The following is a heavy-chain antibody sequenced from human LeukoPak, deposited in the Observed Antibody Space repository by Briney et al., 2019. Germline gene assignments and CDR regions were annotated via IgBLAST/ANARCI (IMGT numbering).Heavy chain of an antibody. J-gene: IGHJ3*01. CDR1: GLTFSNHA. CDR2: SSGSGRDT. D-gene: IGHD4-17*01. Sequence: GGSLRLSCAGSGLTFSNHAMTWVRQAPGKGLEYVAESSGSGRDTYYADSVKGRFTISRDNSRNTLFLQMNSLRAEDTAVYFCARDPNGDYIGAFEFWGQGTMVTVSS. V-gene: IGHV3-23*01. CDR3: ARDPNGDYIGAFEF.